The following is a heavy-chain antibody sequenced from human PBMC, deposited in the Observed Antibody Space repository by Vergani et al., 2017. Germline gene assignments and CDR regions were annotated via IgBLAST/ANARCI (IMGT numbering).Heavy chain of an antibody. CDR2: IYYSGST. J-gene: IGHJ4*02. V-gene: IGHV4-31*03. Sequence: QVQLQESGPGLVKPSQTLSLTCTVSGGSISSGGYYWSWIRQHPGKGLEWIGYIYYSGSTYYNPSLKSRVTISVDTSKNQFSLKLSSVTAADTAVYYCARGWGVNSSGWYSRDTRGASPLDYWGQGTLVTVSS. D-gene: IGHD6-19*01. CDR3: ARGWGVNSSGWYSRDTRGASPLDY. CDR1: GGSISSGGYY.